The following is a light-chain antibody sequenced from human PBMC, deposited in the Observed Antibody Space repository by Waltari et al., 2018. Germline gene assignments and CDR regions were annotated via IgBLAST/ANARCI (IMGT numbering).Light chain of an antibody. V-gene: IGKV1-39*01. J-gene: IGKJ4*01. CDR1: HSISSY. CDR3: QQSYSTPHFT. Sequence: IQMTQSPSSLSASVGDRVTITFRASHSISSYLNWYQQKPGKAPKLLIYAASSLQSGVPSRFSGSGSGTDFTLTISSLQPEDFATYYCQQSYSTPHFTFGGGTKVEIK. CDR2: AAS.